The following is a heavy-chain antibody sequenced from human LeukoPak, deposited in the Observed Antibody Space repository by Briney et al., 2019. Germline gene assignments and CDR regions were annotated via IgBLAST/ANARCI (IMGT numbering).Heavy chain of an antibody. CDR1: GFTFSSYA. CDR3: SKGTYGSGSYYNS. J-gene: IGHJ4*02. Sequence: GGSLRLSCAASGFTFSSYAMSWVRQAPGKGLEWVSAISGSGGSTYYADSVKGRVTISRDNSKNTLYLQMNSLRAEDTAVYYCSKGTYGSGSYYNSWGQGTLVTVSS. D-gene: IGHD3-10*01. V-gene: IGHV3-23*01. CDR2: ISGSGGST.